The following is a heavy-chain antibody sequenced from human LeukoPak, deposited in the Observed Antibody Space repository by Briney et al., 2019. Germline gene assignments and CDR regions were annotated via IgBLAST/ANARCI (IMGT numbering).Heavy chain of an antibody. CDR1: GFSFRSCW. D-gene: IGHD2-21*01. CDR3: ARVAWPHYFDY. V-gene: IGHV3-7*01. J-gene: IGHJ4*02. CDR2: IKEDGSEK. Sequence: GGSLRLSCAASGFSFRSCWMSWVRQAPGKGLEWVANIKEDGSEKYNVDSVKGRFTISRDNAENALYLQMNSLRAEDTAVYYCARVAWPHYFDYWGQGTLVTVSS.